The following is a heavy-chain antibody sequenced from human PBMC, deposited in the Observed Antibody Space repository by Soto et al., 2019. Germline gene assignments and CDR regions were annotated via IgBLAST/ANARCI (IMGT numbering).Heavy chain of an antibody. Sequence: PSETLSLTCAVYGGSFSGYYWSWIRQPPGKGLEWIGEINHSGSTNYNPSLKSRVTISVGTSKNQFSLKLSSVTAADTAVYYCARVSADYYGSGSYWGAYYYYYMDVWGKGTTVTVSS. CDR1: GGSFSGYY. CDR3: ARVSADYYGSGSYWGAYYYYYMDV. V-gene: IGHV4-34*01. J-gene: IGHJ6*03. CDR2: INHSGST. D-gene: IGHD3-10*01.